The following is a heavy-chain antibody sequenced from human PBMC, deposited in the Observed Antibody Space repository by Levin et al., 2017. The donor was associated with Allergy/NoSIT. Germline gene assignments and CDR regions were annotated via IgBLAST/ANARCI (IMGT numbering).Heavy chain of an antibody. V-gene: IGHV3-21*01. J-gene: IGHJ6*04. D-gene: IGHD3-3*01. Sequence: GGSLRLSCEASGFTFSSYSMTWVRQAPGKGLEWVSSIGIRTSYIHYADSVKGRFTVSRDNAKNSLYLQVNSLRVEETAEYYCVGETGTTTMFGEVDVCGKGTTVTVSS. CDR1: GFTFSSYS. CDR2: IGIRTSYI. CDR3: VGETGTTTMFGEVDV.